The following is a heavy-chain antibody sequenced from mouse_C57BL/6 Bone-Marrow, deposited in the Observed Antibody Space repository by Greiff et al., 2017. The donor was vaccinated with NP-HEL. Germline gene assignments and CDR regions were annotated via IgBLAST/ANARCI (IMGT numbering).Heavy chain of an antibody. CDR3: ARRASPYFDY. J-gene: IGHJ2*01. Sequence: EVQLQESGPELVKPGASVKISCKASGYTFTDYYMNWVKQSHGKSLEWIGDINPNNGGTSYNQKFKGKATLTVDKSSSTAYMELRSLTSEDSAVYYCARRASPYFDYWGQGTTLTVSS. D-gene: IGHD6-1*01. CDR2: INPNNGGT. CDR1: GYTFTDYY. V-gene: IGHV1-26*01.